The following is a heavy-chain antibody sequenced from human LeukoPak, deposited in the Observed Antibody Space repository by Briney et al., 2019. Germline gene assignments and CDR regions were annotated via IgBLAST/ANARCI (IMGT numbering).Heavy chain of an antibody. J-gene: IGHJ4*02. CDR3: ARDGGIAAAGTDY. D-gene: IGHD6-13*01. V-gene: IGHV3-21*01. Sequence: PGGSLRLSCAASGFTFSSYSMNWVRQAPGKGLEWVSSISSSSSYIYYADSVKGRFTISRDNAKNSLYLQMNSLRAEDTAVYYCARDGGIAAAGTDYWGQGTLVTVSS. CDR1: GFTFSSYS. CDR2: ISSSSSYI.